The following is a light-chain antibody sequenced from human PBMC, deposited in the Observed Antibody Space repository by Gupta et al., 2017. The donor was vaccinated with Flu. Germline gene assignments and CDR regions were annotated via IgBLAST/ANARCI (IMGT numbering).Light chain of an antibody. CDR3: QQRKKWPLIT. CDR2: DAS. J-gene: IGKJ5*01. Sequence: TRSPASGDSTTRSSRSSNDDQNNQAGYQQQPGQAPRLLIYDASNQATGIPARFSSSRSGRDFTIPISSREPEEFALYYYQQRKKWPLITFGQGTRLE. V-gene: IGKV3-11*02. CDR1: NDDQNN.